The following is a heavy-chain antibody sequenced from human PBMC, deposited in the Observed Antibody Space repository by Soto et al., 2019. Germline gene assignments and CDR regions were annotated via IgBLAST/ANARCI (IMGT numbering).Heavy chain of an antibody. Sequence: GGSLRLSCVASGFTFSAYGMHWVRQAPGKGLEWVAVMSNDGSNKYYADSVKGRFTISRDNSKNMLYLQMNSLRTEDTAVYYCAKGSSSVYYYYYGIDVWGQGTTVTVSS. CDR3: AKGSSSVYYYYYGIDV. CDR2: MSNDGSNK. J-gene: IGHJ6*02. D-gene: IGHD6-6*01. V-gene: IGHV3-30*18. CDR1: GFTFSAYG.